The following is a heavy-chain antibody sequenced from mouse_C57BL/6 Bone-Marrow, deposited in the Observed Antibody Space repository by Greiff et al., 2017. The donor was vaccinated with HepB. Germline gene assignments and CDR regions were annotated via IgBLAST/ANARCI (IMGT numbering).Heavy chain of an antibody. V-gene: IGHV1-55*01. CDR1: GYTFTSYW. CDR3: ARGENYSNYLWFAY. Sequence: QVQLQQPGAELVKPGASVKISCKASGYTFTSYWITWVKQRPGQVLEWIGDIYPGSGSTNYNEKFKSKATLTVDTSSSTAYMQLSSLTSQDSAVYYCARGENYSNYLWFAYWGQGTLVTVSA. J-gene: IGHJ3*01. CDR2: IYPGSGST. D-gene: IGHD2-5*01.